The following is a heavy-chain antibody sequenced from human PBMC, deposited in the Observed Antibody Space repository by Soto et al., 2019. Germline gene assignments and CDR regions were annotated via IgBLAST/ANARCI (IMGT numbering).Heavy chain of an antibody. CDR2: IKSKTDGGTT. J-gene: IGHJ4*02. CDR1: GFTFSNAW. V-gene: IGHV3-15*01. CDR3: TTGPLIDPYFDY. Sequence: GGSLRLSCAASGFTFSNAWMSWVRQAPGKGLEWVGRIKSKTDGGTTDYAAPVKGRFTISRDDSKNTLYLQMNSLKTEDTAVYYCTTGPLIDPYFDYWGQGTLVTVSS. D-gene: IGHD2-8*01.